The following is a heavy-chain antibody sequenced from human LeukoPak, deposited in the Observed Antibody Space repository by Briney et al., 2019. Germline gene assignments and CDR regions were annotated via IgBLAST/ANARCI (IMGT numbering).Heavy chain of an antibody. CDR1: GGSISGYY. CDR2: IYYSGST. CDR3: ARDSGAAAGAWFDP. Sequence: NASETLSLTCTVSGGSISGYYWSWIRQPPGKGLEWIGYIYYSGSTNYNPSLKSRVTISVDTSKNQFSLKLSSVTAADTAVYYCARDSGAAAGAWFDPWGQGTLVTVSS. D-gene: IGHD6-13*01. J-gene: IGHJ5*02. V-gene: IGHV4-59*01.